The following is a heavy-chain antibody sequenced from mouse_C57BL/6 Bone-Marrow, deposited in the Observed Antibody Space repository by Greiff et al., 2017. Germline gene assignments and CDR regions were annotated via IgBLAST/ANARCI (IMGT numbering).Heavy chain of an antibody. D-gene: IGHD2-4*01. CDR2: IYPGDGDT. V-gene: IGHV1-82*01. Sequence: VKLVESGPELVKPGASVKISCKASGYAFSSSWMNWVKQRPGKGLEWIGRIYPGDGDTNYNGKFKGKATLTADKSSSTAYMQLSSLTSEDAAVYCCAREGLRRAMDYWGQGTSVTVSS. CDR1: GYAFSSSW. CDR3: AREGLRRAMDY. J-gene: IGHJ4*01.